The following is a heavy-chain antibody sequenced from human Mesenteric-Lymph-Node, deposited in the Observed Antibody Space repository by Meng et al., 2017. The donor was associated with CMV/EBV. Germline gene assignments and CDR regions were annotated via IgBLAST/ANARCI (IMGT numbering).Heavy chain of an antibody. Sequence: GESLKISCAASGFTFSSYAMSWVRQAPGKGLEWVSAISGSGGSTYYADSVKGRFTISRDNAKNSLYLQMNSLRAEDTAVYYCARDFGVPAAKVVAYYYYYYGMDVWGQGTTVTVSS. D-gene: IGHD2-2*01. J-gene: IGHJ6*02. CDR2: ISGSGGST. V-gene: IGHV3-23*01. CDR3: ARDFGVPAAKVVAYYYYYYGMDV. CDR1: GFTFSSYA.